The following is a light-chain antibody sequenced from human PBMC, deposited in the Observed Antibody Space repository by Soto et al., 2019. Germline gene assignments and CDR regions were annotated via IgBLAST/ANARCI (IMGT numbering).Light chain of an antibody. J-gene: IGKJ1*01. V-gene: IGKV3-20*01. CDR1: QTVSSSY. Sequence: EIVLTQSTGNLSSSPGERANISCMASQTVSSSYLAWYQQKPGQAPRLLMYGTSRRATGIPDRFSGSGSGTDFTLNISRLEPEDSATYYCLQDINYPWTVGQGTQV. CDR3: LQDINYPWT. CDR2: GTS.